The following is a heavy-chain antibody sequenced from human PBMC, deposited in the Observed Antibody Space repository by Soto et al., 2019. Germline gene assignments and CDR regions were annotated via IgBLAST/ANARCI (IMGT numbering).Heavy chain of an antibody. J-gene: IGHJ4*02. CDR1: VFTFINDW. CDR2: INADGGST. CDR3: IKVLTRGVGVPRFYFDS. Sequence: PGWSLRLSCASSVFTFINDWMQWVRQAPGKGLEWVSRINADGGSTHYADSVRGRFTISRDNAKNTLFLQLNSLRVEDTAIYYCIKVLTRGVGVPRFYFDSWGQGTLVTVSS. V-gene: IGHV3-74*01. D-gene: IGHD3-9*01.